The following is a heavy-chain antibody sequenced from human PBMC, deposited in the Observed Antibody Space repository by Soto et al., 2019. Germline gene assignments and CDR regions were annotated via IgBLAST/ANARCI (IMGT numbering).Heavy chain of an antibody. CDR1: GGSISSSSYY. D-gene: IGHD1-1*01. Sequence: SETLSLTCTVSGGSISSSSYYWGWIRQPPGKGLEWIGSIYYSGSTYYNPSLKSRVTISVDTSKNQFSLKLSSVTAADTAVYYCARHLREPPVSPIGYYYYYMDVWGKGTTVTVSS. J-gene: IGHJ6*03. V-gene: IGHV4-39*01. CDR3: ARHLREPPVSPIGYYYYYMDV. CDR2: IYYSGST.